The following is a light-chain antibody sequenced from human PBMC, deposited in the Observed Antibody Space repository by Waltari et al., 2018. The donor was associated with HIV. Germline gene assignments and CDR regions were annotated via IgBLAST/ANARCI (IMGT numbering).Light chain of an antibody. CDR3: QQYLSAPFT. J-gene: IGKJ2*01. CDR2: WAS. Sequence: DIVMTQSPDSLAVSLGARATINCKFSQSVLYSSNNENYLAWYQQKPGQPPRLLIYWASTRESGVPDRFSGSGSGTDFTLTISSLQAEDVAIYYCQQYLSAPFTFGQGSKLEIK. V-gene: IGKV4-1*01. CDR1: QSVLYSSNNENY.